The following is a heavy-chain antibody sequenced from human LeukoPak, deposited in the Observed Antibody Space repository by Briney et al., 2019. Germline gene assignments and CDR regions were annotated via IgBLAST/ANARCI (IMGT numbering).Heavy chain of an antibody. V-gene: IGHV3-73*01. D-gene: IGHD3-22*01. Sequence: GGSLRLSCAASGFTFSGSLIHWVRQASGKGLEWVGQVRSKANSYATAYAASVKGRFTISRDDSKNTAYLQMNSLKTEDTAIYYGGSRGNYDSSYYMDVWGKGTTVTVSS. CDR1: GFTFSGSL. CDR3: GSRGNYDSSYYMDV. J-gene: IGHJ6*03. CDR2: VRSKANSYAT.